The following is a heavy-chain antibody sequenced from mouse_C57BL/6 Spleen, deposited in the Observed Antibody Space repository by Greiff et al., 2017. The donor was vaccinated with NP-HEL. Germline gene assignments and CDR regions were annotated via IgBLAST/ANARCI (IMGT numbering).Heavy chain of an antibody. D-gene: IGHD2-5*01. J-gene: IGHJ4*01. Sequence: EVKLMESGGGLVKPGGSLKLSCAASGFTFSDYGMHWVRQAPEKGLEWVAYISSGSSTIYYADTVKGRFTISRDNAKNTLFLQMTSLRSEDTAMYYCARRSYSNYYAMDYLGQGTSVTVSS. V-gene: IGHV5-17*01. CDR2: ISSGSSTI. CDR3: ARRSYSNYYAMDY. CDR1: GFTFSDYG.